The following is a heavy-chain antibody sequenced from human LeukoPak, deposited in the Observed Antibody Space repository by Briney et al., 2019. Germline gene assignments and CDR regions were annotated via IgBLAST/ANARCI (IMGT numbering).Heavy chain of an antibody. Sequence: GGSLRLSCAASGLTLTTCAMSWVRQAPGKGLEWVSSISTSGDTYYADSVKGRFTLSRDDSMDTLFLQMDSLRVEDTAVYYCAKELRPNDNWGQGTMVTVSS. J-gene: IGHJ3*02. V-gene: IGHV3-23*01. CDR3: AKELRPNDN. CDR2: ISTSGDT. D-gene: IGHD2-15*01. CDR1: GLTLTTCA.